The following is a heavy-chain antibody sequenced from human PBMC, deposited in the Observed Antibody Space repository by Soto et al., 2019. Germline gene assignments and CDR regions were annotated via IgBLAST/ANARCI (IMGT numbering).Heavy chain of an antibody. J-gene: IGHJ4*02. CDR3: ARGEIHKGIVDY. Sequence: GGSLRLSCAASGFTFSTYGMHWVRQAPGKGLEWVAVISYDGSNKFYANSVKGRFTISRDNSKNTLYLQMGSLRAEDMAVYYCARGEIHKGIVDYWGQGTLVTVSS. D-gene: IGHD1-26*01. CDR2: ISYDGSNK. CDR1: GFTFSTYG. V-gene: IGHV3-30*03.